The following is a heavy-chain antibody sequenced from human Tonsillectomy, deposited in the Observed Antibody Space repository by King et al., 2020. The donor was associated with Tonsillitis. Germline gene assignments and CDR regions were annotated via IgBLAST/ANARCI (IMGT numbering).Heavy chain of an antibody. CDR1: GFTFSSYS. Sequence: VQLVESGGGLVQPGGSLRLSCAASGFTFSSYSMNWVRQAPGKGLEWVSYISSSSSTIYYADSVKGRFTISRDNAKNSLYLQMNSLRAEDTAVYYCARDFRYSSNRVDDYWGQGTLVTVSS. CDR2: ISSSSSTI. J-gene: IGHJ4*02. CDR3: ARDFRYSSNRVDDY. V-gene: IGHV3-48*01. D-gene: IGHD6-13*01.